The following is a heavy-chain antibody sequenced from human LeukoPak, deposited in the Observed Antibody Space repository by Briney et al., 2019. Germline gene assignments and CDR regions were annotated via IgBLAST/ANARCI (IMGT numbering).Heavy chain of an antibody. CDR3: ARHMVLWFGELGWFDP. V-gene: IGHV4-39*01. CDR1: GGSISSSSYY. Sequence: SETLSLTCTVSGGSISSSSYYWGWIRQPPGKGLEWIGSIYYSGSTYYNPSLKSRVTISVDTSKNQFSLKLSSVTAADTAVYYCARHMVLWFGELGWFDPWGQGTLVTVSS. D-gene: IGHD3-10*01. CDR2: IYYSGST. J-gene: IGHJ5*02.